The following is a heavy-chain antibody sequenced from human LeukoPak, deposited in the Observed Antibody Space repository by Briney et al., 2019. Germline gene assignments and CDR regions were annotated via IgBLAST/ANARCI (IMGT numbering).Heavy chain of an antibody. J-gene: IGHJ5*02. V-gene: IGHV6-1*01. CDR2: TYFRSKWYN. CDR3: ARGSSGWFVNWFDP. CDR1: GDSVSRNSAA. Sequence: SQTLSLTCAISGDSVSRNSAAWNWITQSPSRGIEWLGRTYFRSKWYNDYAVTVKSRITINPDTSKNHFSLQLNSVTPDDTAVYYCARGSSGWFVNWFDPWGQGTLVTVSS. D-gene: IGHD6-19*01.